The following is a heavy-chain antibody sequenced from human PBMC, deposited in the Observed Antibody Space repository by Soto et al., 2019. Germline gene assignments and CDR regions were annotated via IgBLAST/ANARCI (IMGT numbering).Heavy chain of an antibody. CDR3: AKFLYSSSSGYYFDY. J-gene: IGHJ4*02. CDR2: ISGSGGST. Sequence: GGSLRLSCAASGFTFSSYAMSGVSQAPGKGLEWVSAISGSGGSTYYADSVKGRFTISRDNSKNTLYLQMNSLRAEDTAVYYCAKFLYSSSSGYYFDYWGQGTLVTVSS. D-gene: IGHD6-6*01. V-gene: IGHV3-23*01. CDR1: GFTFSSYA.